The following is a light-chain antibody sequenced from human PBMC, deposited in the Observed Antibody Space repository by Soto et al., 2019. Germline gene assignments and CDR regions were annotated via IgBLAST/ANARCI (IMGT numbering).Light chain of an antibody. J-gene: IGKJ4*01. V-gene: IGKV3-15*01. Sequence: EIVMTQSPATLSVSPGERAILSCRASQSVNSNLAWYWQKPGQAPRLLISDASTRATGVPARFSGSGSGTEFTLTISSLQSEDSGIYYCQQYNFWPPLTFGGGTKVEIK. CDR1: QSVNSN. CDR3: QQYNFWPPLT. CDR2: DAS.